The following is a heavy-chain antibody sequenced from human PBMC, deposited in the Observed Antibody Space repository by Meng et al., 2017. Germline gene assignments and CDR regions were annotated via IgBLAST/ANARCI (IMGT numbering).Heavy chain of an antibody. CDR3: ARGYGDYWVSDY. D-gene: IGHD4-17*01. CDR2: IYYSGST. CDR1: GGSVSSGSYY. J-gene: IGHJ4*02. V-gene: IGHV4-61*01. Sequence: SETLSLTCTVSGGSVSSGSYYWSWIRQPPGKGLEWIGYIYYSGSTNYNPSLKSRVTISVDTSKNQFSLKLSSVTAADTAVYYCARGYGDYWVSDYWGQGTLVTVSS.